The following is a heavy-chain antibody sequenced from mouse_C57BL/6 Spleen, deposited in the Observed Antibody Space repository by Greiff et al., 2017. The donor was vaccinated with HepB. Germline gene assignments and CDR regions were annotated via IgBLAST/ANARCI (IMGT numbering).Heavy chain of an antibody. J-gene: IGHJ4*01. D-gene: IGHD1-1*01. CDR2: IYPGNSDT. V-gene: IGHV1-5*01. Sequence: EVQLVESGTVLARPGASVKMSCKTSGYTFTSYWMHWVKQRPGQGLEWIGAIYPGNSDTSYNQKFKGKAKLTAVTSASTAYMELSSLTNEDSAVYYCTRGYYGSSYKDYAMDYWGQGTSVTVSS. CDR3: TRGYYGSSYKDYAMDY. CDR1: GYTFTSYW.